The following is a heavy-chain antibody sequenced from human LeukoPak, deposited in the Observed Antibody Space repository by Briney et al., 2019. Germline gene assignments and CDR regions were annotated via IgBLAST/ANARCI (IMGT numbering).Heavy chain of an antibody. CDR3: ARMTTVTSIDY. CDR2: IYPDDSDT. D-gene: IGHD4-17*01. V-gene: IGHV5-51*01. Sequence: RLGESLKISCKGSGYSFTNYWIGWVRHMPGKGLEWMGIIYPDDSDTRYSPSFRGQVTMSADKSISTAYLQWSSLKASDTAMYYCARMTTVTSIDYWGQGTLVTVSS. J-gene: IGHJ4*02. CDR1: GYSFTNYW.